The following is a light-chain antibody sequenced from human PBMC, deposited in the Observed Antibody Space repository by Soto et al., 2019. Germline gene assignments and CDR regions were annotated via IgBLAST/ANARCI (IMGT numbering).Light chain of an antibody. V-gene: IGLV2-8*01. Sequence: QSVLTQPPSASGSPGQSVTISCIGTSSDVGGYNYVSWYQQHPGKAPKLMIYEVSKRPSGVPDRFSGSKSSNTASLTVSGLQAEDEADYYCSSYAGSNNLVFGGGTKVTVL. CDR3: SSYAGSNNLV. J-gene: IGLJ2*01. CDR1: SSDVGGYNY. CDR2: EVS.